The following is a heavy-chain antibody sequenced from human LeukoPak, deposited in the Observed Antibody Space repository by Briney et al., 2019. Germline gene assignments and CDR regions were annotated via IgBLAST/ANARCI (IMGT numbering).Heavy chain of an antibody. Sequence: GRSLRLSWAASGFTFDDYAMHWVRQAPGKGLEWVSGISWNSGSIGYADSVKGRFTISRDNAKNSLYLQMNSLRAEDTALYYCATSGGYWGQGTLVTVSS. D-gene: IGHD3-16*01. CDR3: ATSGGY. V-gene: IGHV3-9*01. CDR1: GFTFDDYA. CDR2: ISWNSGSI. J-gene: IGHJ4*02.